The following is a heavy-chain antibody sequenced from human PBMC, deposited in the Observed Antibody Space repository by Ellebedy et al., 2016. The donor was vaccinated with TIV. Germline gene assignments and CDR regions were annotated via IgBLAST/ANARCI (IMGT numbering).Heavy chain of an antibody. Sequence: GESLKISCAASGFTFSSYWMHWVRQAPGKGLVWVSRINSDGSSTSYADSVKGRFTISRDNAKNTLYLQMNSLRAEDTAVYYCAKDGVYDYVWGSYRTVGYGMDVWGQGTTVTVSS. D-gene: IGHD3-16*02. V-gene: IGHV3-74*01. J-gene: IGHJ6*02. CDR3: AKDGVYDYVWGSYRTVGYGMDV. CDR2: INSDGSST. CDR1: GFTFSSYW.